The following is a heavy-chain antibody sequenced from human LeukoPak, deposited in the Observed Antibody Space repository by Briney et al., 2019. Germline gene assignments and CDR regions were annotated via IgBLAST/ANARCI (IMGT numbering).Heavy chain of an antibody. V-gene: IGHV1-69*13. D-gene: IGHD2-15*01. CDR1: GYTFTSYG. Sequence: ASVKVSCKASGYTFTSYGISWVRQAPGQGLEWMGGIIPIFGTANYAQKFQGRVTITADESTSTAYMELSSLRSEDTAVYYCARALSGCSGGSCYPNWFDPWGQGTLVTVSS. CDR2: IIPIFGTA. J-gene: IGHJ5*02. CDR3: ARALSGCSGGSCYPNWFDP.